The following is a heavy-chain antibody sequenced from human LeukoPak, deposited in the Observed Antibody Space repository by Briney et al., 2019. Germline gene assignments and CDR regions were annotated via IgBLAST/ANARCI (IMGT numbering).Heavy chain of an antibody. CDR2: INHSGST. CDR3: ATLHRNSYYGLDV. Sequence: SETLSLTCAVYGGSFSGYYWSWIRQPPGKGLEWIGEINHSGSTNYNPSLKSRVTISVDTSKNQFSPKLSSVTAADTAVYYCATLHRNSYYGLDVWGQGTTVTVSS. V-gene: IGHV4-34*01. CDR1: GGSFSGYY. D-gene: IGHD3-16*02. J-gene: IGHJ6*02.